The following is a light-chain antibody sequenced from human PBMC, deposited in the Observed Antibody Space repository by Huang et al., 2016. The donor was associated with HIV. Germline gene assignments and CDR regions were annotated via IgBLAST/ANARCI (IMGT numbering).Light chain of an antibody. CDR2: GAS. V-gene: IGKV3-20*01. CDR1: QNVTRRY. J-gene: IGKJ4*01. Sequence: EIVLTLSPRTLSLSPGERATLSCRASQNVTRRYLAWYKERPGQAPRLLIYGASTRATGIPDRFSGSGSGTNFSLTISRLEPEDFALYYCHQYGSSPLTFGGGTKVEI. CDR3: HQYGSSPLT.